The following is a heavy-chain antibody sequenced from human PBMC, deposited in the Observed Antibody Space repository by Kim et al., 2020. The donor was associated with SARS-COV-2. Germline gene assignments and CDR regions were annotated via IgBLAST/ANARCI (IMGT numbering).Heavy chain of an antibody. CDR3: ACDLGDYVWGSYRFYAP. Sequence: GGSLRLSCAASGFTFSSYSMNWVRQAPGKGLEWVSSISSSSSYIYYADSVKGRFTISRDNAKNSLYLQMNSLRAEDTAVYYCACDLGDYVWGSYRFYAPWGQGTLVTVSS. V-gene: IGHV3-21*01. D-gene: IGHD3-16*02. J-gene: IGHJ5*02. CDR1: GFTFSSYS. CDR2: ISSSSSYI.